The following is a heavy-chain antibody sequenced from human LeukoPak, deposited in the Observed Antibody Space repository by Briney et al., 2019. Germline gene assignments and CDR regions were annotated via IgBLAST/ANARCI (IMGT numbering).Heavy chain of an antibody. V-gene: IGHV4-34*01. CDR3: ARGRGLWSTKVGCRYGSGGSSRFEY. CDR1: GGSFSGYY. Sequence: SETLSLTCAVYGGSFSGYYWSWIRQPPGKGLEWIGEINHSGSTNYNPSLKSRITISEETSKNQFALERSSVAAADTAVYDCARGRGLWSTKVGCRYGSGGSSRFEYWGQGTLVTVSS. CDR2: INHSGST. D-gene: IGHD2-15*01. J-gene: IGHJ4*02.